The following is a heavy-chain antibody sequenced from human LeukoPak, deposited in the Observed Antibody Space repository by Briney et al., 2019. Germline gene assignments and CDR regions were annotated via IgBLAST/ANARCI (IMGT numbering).Heavy chain of an antibody. D-gene: IGHD6-6*01. J-gene: IGHJ5*02. CDR1: GFTISSDGYY. Sequence: SETLSLTCAVSGFTISSDGYYWGCLRQDQGKGLESISNSNYGGTTYYNPSLKSRVTISVNTSKNHSSLKLSSVPAADTAVYYCARADGDYSSSSLGRWQYNRFDPWGQGTLVTVSS. CDR3: ARADGDYSSSSLGRWQYNRFDP. CDR2: SNYGGTT. V-gene: IGHV4-31*11.